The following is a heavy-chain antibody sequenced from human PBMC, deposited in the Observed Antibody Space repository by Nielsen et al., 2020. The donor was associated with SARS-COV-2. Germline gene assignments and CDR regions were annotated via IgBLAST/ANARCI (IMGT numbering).Heavy chain of an antibody. CDR1: GFTFSSYW. V-gene: IGHV3-7*05. CDR2: IKQDGSEK. CDR3: ARLQSSSWYFDL. Sequence: GESLKISCAASGFTFSSYWMSWVRQAPEKGLEWVANIKQDGSEKYYVDSVKGRFTISRDNAKNSLYLQMNSLRAEDTAVYYCARLQSSSWYFDLWGRGTLVTVSS. D-gene: IGHD6-13*01. J-gene: IGHJ2*01.